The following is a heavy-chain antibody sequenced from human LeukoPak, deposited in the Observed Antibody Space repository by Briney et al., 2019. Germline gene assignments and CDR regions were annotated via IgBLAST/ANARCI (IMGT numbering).Heavy chain of an antibody. CDR2: IYTSGST. J-gene: IGHJ1*01. CDR1: GGSISSGSYY. V-gene: IGHV4-61*02. Sequence: SQTLSLTCTVSGGSISSGSYYWSWIRQPAGKGLEWIGRIYTSGSTNYNPSLKSRVTISVDTSKNQFSLKLSSVTAADTAVYYCARGSPTFXVTLWGXXXLXXVS. CDR3: ARGSPTFXVTL. D-gene: IGHD4-23*01.